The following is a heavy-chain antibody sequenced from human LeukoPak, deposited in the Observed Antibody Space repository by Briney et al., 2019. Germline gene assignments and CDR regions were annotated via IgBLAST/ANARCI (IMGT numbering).Heavy chain of an antibody. CDR2: ISGSGGSA. V-gene: IGHV3-23*01. J-gene: IGHJ4*02. D-gene: IGHD6-13*01. CDR1: GFTFSSYA. CDR3: AFTRRAAGMYYFDY. Sequence: PGGSLRLSCAASGFTFSSYAVSWVRQAPGEGLEWVSAISGSGGSAYYADSVKGRFTISRDNSKNTLYLQMNSLRAEDTAVYYCAFTRRAAGMYYFDYWGQGTLVTVSS.